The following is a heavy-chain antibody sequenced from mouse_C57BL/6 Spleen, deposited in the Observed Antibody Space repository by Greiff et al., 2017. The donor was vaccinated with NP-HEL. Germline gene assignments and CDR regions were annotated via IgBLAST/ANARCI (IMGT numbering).Heavy chain of an antibody. V-gene: IGHV1-26*01. CDR3: ARFPFAS. Sequence: EVQLQQSGPELVKPGASVKISCKASGYTFTDYYMNWVKQSHGKSLEWIGDINPNNGGTSYNQKFKGKATLTVDKSSSTAYMELRSLTSEDSAVYYCARFPFASWGQGTLVTVSA. J-gene: IGHJ3*01. CDR1: GYTFTDYY. CDR2: INPNNGGT.